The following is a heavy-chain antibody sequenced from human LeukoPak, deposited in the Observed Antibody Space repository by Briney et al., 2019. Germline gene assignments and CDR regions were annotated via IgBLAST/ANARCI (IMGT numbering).Heavy chain of an antibody. D-gene: IGHD4-17*01. Sequence: PGGSLRLSCAASGFTFSSYSMNWVRQAPGKGLEWVSSISSSSSYIYYADSVKGRFTISRDNAKNSLYLQMNSLRAEDTAVYYCARDYLRTTVTAPWYFDLWGRGTLVTVSS. CDR2: ISSSSSYI. V-gene: IGHV3-21*01. CDR1: GFTFSSYS. J-gene: IGHJ2*01. CDR3: ARDYLRTTVTAPWYFDL.